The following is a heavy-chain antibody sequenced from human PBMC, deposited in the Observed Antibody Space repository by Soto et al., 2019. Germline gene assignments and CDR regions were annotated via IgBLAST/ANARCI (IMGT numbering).Heavy chain of an antibody. V-gene: IGHV3-48*03. CDR2: IISSGSTI. J-gene: IGHJ4*02. D-gene: IGHD3-22*01. CDR1: GFPFSSYE. CDR3: TRERSSGYYSHFDY. Sequence: GGSLRLSCAASGFPFSSYEMNWVRQATGKGLDWVSYIISSGSTIYYSASVKGRFTISRDNDKNSRYLQMDSLRADDTAVYYCTRERSSGYYSHFDYRRQGTLVTVPQ.